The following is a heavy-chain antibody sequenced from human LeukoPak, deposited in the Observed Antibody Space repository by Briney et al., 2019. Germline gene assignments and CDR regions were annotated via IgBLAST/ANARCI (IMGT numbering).Heavy chain of an antibody. D-gene: IGHD6-6*01. Sequence: SVKVSCKASGGTFSSYAISWVRQAPGQGLEWMGGIIPIFGTASYAQKFQGRVTITTDESTSTAYMELSSLRSEDTAVYYCAREDSSSSGPPAYWGQGTLVTVSS. V-gene: IGHV1-69*05. J-gene: IGHJ4*02. CDR3: AREDSSSSGPPAY. CDR2: IIPIFGTA. CDR1: GGTFSSYA.